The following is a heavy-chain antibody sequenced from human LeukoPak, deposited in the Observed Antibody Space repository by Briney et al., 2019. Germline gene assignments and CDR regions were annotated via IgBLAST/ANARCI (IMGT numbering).Heavy chain of an antibody. J-gene: IGHJ4*02. CDR1: GYTLTELS. CDR3: AITISVAGSFDY. CDR2: FDPEDGET. D-gene: IGHD6-19*01. Sequence: ASVKVSCKVSGYTLTELSTHWVRQAPGKGLEWMGDFDPEDGETIYAQKFQGRVTMTEDTSTDTAYMELSSLRSEDTAVYYCAITISVAGSFDYWGQGTLVTVSS. V-gene: IGHV1-24*01.